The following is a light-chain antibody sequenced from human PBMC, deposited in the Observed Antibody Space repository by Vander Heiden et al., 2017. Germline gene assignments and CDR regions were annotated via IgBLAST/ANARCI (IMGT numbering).Light chain of an antibody. J-gene: IGKJ1*01. CDR3: QQYTNWPPWT. CDR2: GAS. Sequence: EIVMTQSPATLSVSPGERATLSCRASQSVRSNLAWYQQKPGQAPRLLIYGASTRATGIPARFSGSGSGTEFILTISSRQSEDFAVYYCQQYTNWPPWTFGQGSKVVVK. V-gene: IGKV3-15*01. CDR1: QSVRSN.